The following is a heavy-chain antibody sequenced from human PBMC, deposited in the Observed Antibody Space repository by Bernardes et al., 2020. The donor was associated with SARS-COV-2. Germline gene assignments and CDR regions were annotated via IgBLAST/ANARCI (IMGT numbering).Heavy chain of an antibody. D-gene: IGHD3-10*01. Sequence: GGSLRLSCAASGFTFSSYSMNWVRQAPGKGLEWVSSISSSSSYIYYADSVKGRFTISRDNAKNSLFLLMDSLRADDTAMYYCARATETAYSYGPFDYWGQGILVTVSS. CDR1: GFTFSSYS. CDR3: ARATETAYSYGPFDY. J-gene: IGHJ4*02. CDR2: ISSSSSYI. V-gene: IGHV3-21*04.